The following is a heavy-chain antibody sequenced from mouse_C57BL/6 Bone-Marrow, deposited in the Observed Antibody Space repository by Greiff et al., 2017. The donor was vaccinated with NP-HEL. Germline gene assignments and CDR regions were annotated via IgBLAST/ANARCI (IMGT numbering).Heavy chain of an antibody. V-gene: IGHV2-5*01. CDR1: GFSLTSYG. CDR3: AKNSDGNCLYAMDY. J-gene: IGHJ4*01. Sequence: VKLQESGPGLVQPSQSLSITCTVSGFSLTSYGVHWVRQSPGKGLEWLGVIWRGGSTDYNAAFMSRLSITKDNSKSQVFFKMNSLQADDTAIYYCAKNSDGNCLYAMDYWGQGTSVTVSS. CDR2: IWRGGST. D-gene: IGHD2-1*01.